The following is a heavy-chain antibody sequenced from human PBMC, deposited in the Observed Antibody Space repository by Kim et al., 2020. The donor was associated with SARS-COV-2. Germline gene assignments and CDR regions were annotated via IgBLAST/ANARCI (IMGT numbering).Heavy chain of an antibody. CDR3: AMNYLGGVADY. V-gene: IGHV5-51*01. J-gene: IGHJ4*02. D-gene: IGHD2-15*01. Sequence: RYSPSFQGQVTISADKSISTAYLQWSSLKASDTAMYYCAMNYLGGVADYWGQGTLVTVSS.